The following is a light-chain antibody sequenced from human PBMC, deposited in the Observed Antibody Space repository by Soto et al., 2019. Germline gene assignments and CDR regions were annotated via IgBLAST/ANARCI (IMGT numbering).Light chain of an antibody. Sequence: EIVMTQSPATLSVSKRERATISCRASQSVSSNLAWYQQKPGQAPRLLIYGASTRATGIPARFSGSGSGTEFTLTISSLQSEDFAVYYCQQYNNWPPYTFGQGTKVDIK. CDR1: QSVSSN. CDR3: QQYNNWPPYT. J-gene: IGKJ1*01. CDR2: GAS. V-gene: IGKV3-15*01.